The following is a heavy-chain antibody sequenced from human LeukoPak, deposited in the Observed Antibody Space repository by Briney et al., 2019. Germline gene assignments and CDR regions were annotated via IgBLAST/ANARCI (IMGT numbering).Heavy chain of an antibody. V-gene: IGHV1-18*01. CDR3: ARDRVGAGIFDY. CDR1: GYTFTSYG. D-gene: IGHD1-26*01. CDR2: ISAYNGNT. Sequence: ASVKVSCKASGYTFTSYGISWVRQAPGQGLEWMGWISAYNGNTNYARKLQGRVTMTTDTSTSTAYMELRSLRSDDTAVYYCARDRVGAGIFDYWGQGTLVTVSS. J-gene: IGHJ4*02.